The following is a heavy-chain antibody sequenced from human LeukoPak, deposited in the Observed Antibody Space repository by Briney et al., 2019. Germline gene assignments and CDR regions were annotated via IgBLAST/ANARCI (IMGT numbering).Heavy chain of an antibody. V-gene: IGHV4-39*07. Sequence: PSETLSLTCTVSGGSISSSSYYWGWIRQPPGKGLEWIGSIYYSGSTYYNPSLKSRVTISVDTSKNQFSLKLSSVTAADTAVYYCARGGGGSAPLRTWFDPWGQGTLVTVSS. CDR1: GGSISSSSYY. CDR3: ARGGGGSAPLRTWFDP. D-gene: IGHD2-15*01. J-gene: IGHJ5*02. CDR2: IYYSGST.